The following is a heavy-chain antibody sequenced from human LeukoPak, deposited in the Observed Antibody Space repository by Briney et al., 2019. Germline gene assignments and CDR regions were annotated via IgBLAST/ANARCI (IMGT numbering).Heavy chain of an antibody. CDR3: ARGQGTVTTH. CDR2: INHSGSA. CDR1: GGSFSGYY. J-gene: IGHJ4*02. Sequence: SETLSLTCAVSGGSFSGYYWTWIRQPPGKGLEWVGEINHSGSANYSPSLSSRVTISLDMSENQFSLKLTSVTAADTAVYYCARGQGTVTTHWGQGTLVTVSS. V-gene: IGHV4-34*01. D-gene: IGHD4-17*01.